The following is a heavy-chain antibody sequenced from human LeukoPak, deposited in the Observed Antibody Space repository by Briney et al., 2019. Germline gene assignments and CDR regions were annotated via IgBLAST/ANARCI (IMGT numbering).Heavy chain of an antibody. CDR3: AARRFRGSGFPDY. D-gene: IGHD3-10*01. V-gene: IGHV1-58*01. J-gene: IGHJ4*02. CDR2: IVVGSGNT. Sequence: ASVKVSCKASGFTFTSSAVQWVRQARGQRLEWIGWIVVGSGNTNYAQKFQERVTITRDMSISTAYMELSSLRSEDTAVYYCAARRFRGSGFPDYWGQGTLVTVSS. CDR1: GFTFTSSA.